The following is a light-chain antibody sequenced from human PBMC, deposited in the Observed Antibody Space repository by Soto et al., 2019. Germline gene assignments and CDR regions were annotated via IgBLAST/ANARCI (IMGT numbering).Light chain of an antibody. V-gene: IGKV3-20*01. CDR1: QSVSSSY. Sequence: EIVLTQSPGTLSLSPGERATLSCRASQSVSSSYLAWYQQKPGQAPRLLIYGASRRATGIPDRFSGSGSGTDFTLTISRLEPEDFAVYYCQQYGSSPLVTFGQGTKVDIK. J-gene: IGKJ1*01. CDR3: QQYGSSPLVT. CDR2: GAS.